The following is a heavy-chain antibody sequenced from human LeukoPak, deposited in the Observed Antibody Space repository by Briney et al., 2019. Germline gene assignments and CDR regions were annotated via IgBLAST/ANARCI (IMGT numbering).Heavy chain of an antibody. CDR3: ARDLSAHDSSGYYPNYYYGMDV. J-gene: IGHJ6*02. D-gene: IGHD3-22*01. V-gene: IGHV3-21*01. CDR2: ITISSNFI. Sequence: GGSLRLSCAASGFSLSSYSMNWVRQAPGKGLEWVSSITISSNFIYYADSVKGRFTISRDNAKNSLYLQMNSLRAEDTAVYYCARDLSAHDSSGYYPNYYYGMDVWGQGTTVTVSS. CDR1: GFSLSSYS.